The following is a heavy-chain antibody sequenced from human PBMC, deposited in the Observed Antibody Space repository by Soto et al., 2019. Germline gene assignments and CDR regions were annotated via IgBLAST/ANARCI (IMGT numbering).Heavy chain of an antibody. Sequence: SETLSLTCTVSGFSISRSSYYWVWIRQPPGKGLEWIGSIYYSGSTYYNPSLKSRVTISVDTSKNQFSLKLSSVTAADTAVYYCATQSGYDSYYFDYWGQGTLVTVSS. CDR1: GFSISRSSYY. D-gene: IGHD5-12*01. J-gene: IGHJ4*02. V-gene: IGHV4-39*01. CDR2: IYYSGST. CDR3: ATQSGYDSYYFDY.